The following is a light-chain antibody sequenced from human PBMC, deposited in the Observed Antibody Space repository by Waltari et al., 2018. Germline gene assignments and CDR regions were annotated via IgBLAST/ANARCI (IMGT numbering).Light chain of an antibody. CDR1: QSVSNN. CDR3: QQYNNWPPYT. V-gene: IGKV3-15*01. Sequence: EIVMTQSPATLSVSPGERATLSCRASQSVSNNLAWYQQKPGQSPRLLISDASPRATGIPARFSGSGSGTEFTLTISSLQSEDFAVYYCQQYNNWPPYTFGQGTKLDIK. CDR2: DAS. J-gene: IGKJ2*01.